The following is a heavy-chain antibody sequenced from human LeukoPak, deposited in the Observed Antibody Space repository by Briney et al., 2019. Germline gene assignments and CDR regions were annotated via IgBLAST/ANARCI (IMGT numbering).Heavy chain of an antibody. CDR2: IYYSGST. CDR1: GGSISSSSYY. V-gene: IGHV4-39*07. D-gene: IGHD3-22*01. J-gene: IGHJ6*02. CDR3: ARYLRGYYDSSGYPGDYYYYGMDV. Sequence: SETLSLTCTVSGGSISSSSYYWGWIRQPPGKGLEWIGSIYYSGSTYYNPSLKSRVTMSVDTSKNQFSLKLSSVTAADTAVYYCARYLRGYYDSSGYPGDYYYYGMDVWGQGTTVTVSS.